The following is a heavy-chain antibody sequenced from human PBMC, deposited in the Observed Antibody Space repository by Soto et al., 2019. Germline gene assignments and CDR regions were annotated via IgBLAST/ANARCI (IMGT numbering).Heavy chain of an antibody. CDR1: GGTFSSYA. Sequence: QVKLVQSGAEVKKPGSSVKVSCKASGGTFSSYAISWVRQAPGQGLAWMGGIIPLFETQSHAHKFRARLTITADASTSTAYMELSSLKSKDKAVYYCGVNRGLGSSWSLDHWGQGTLVTVSS. CDR3: GVNRGLGSSWSLDH. D-gene: IGHD6-13*01. CDR2: IIPLFETQ. V-gene: IGHV1-69*01. J-gene: IGHJ4*02.